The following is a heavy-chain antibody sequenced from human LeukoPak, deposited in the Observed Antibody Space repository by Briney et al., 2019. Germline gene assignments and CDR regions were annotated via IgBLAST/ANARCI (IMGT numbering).Heavy chain of an antibody. Sequence: ASVKVSCKASGYTFTGYYMHWVRQAPGQGLEWMGWINPNSGGTNYAQKFQGRVTMTRDTSISTAYMELSRLRSDDTAVYYCARGGMWVLVVVPAALPNDAFDIWGQGTMVTVSS. J-gene: IGHJ3*02. D-gene: IGHD2-2*01. CDR3: ARGGMWVLVVVPAALPNDAFDI. CDR1: GYTFTGYY. CDR2: INPNSGGT. V-gene: IGHV1-2*02.